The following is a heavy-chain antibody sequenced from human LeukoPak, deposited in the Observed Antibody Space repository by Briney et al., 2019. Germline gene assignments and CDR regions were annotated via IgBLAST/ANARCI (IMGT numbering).Heavy chain of an antibody. CDR3: AKGARTIEYAFDI. V-gene: IGHV3-23*01. CDR1: GFTFSGYG. D-gene: IGHD3-3*01. Sequence: GNSLRLSCAASGFTFSGYGMHWVRQAPGKGLEWVSAISGSGNTYYVDSVKGRFTISRDNSKNTLYVQMNSLRAEDTAIYYCAKGARTIEYAFDIWGQGTMVTVSS. CDR2: ISGSGNT. J-gene: IGHJ3*02.